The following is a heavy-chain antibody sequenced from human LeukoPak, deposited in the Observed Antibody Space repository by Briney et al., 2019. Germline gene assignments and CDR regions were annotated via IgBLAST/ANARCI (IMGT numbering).Heavy chain of an antibody. CDR3: AKVRSGNNYYFDY. CDR2: ISGSGGSA. CDR1: GFTFSNYA. D-gene: IGHD1/OR15-1a*01. V-gene: IGHV3-23*01. J-gene: IGHJ4*02. Sequence: PGGSLRLSCAASGFTFSNYAMSWVRQAPGKGLEWVSTISGSGGSAFYADSVKGRFTISRDNSKRTLYLQMNSLRAEDTAVYYCAKVRSGNNYYFDYWGQGTLVTVSS.